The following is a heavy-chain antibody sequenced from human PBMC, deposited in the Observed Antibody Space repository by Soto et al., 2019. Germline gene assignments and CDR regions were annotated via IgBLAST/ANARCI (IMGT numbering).Heavy chain of an antibody. D-gene: IGHD5-12*01. V-gene: IGHV4-39*01. J-gene: IGHJ4*02. CDR2: IYYSGST. Sequence: SETLSLTCTVSGDSISSTKYYWGWIRQPPGKGLEWIGSIYYSGSTYYNPSLKSRVTISEETSKNQLYLKLNSVTAADTAVYYCSRYNGYDNDYPGQGALVTVSS. CDR1: GDSISSTKYY. CDR3: SRYNGYDNDY.